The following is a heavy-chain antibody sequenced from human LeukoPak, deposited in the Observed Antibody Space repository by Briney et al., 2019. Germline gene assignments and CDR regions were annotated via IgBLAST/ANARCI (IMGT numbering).Heavy chain of an antibody. Sequence: GRSLRLSCAASTVTFSSYAMKWVRQAPGEGVEWVSSISGSGGSTHYADSVKGRFTISRDNSKNTLYLQMNSLRAEDTAVYYCARALAYSDYWGQGTLVTVSS. CDR3: ARALAYSDY. CDR2: ISGSGGST. D-gene: IGHD2-21*01. V-gene: IGHV3-23*01. J-gene: IGHJ4*02. CDR1: TVTFSSYA.